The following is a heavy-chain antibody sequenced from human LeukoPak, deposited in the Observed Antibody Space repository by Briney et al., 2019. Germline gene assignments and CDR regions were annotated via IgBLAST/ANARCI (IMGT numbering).Heavy chain of an antibody. Sequence: GGSLRLSCAASGFTFSSYSMNWVRQAPGKGLEWVSSNSSSSSYIYYADSVKGRFTISRDNAKNSLYLQMNSLRAEDTAVYYCAREPITIFGVVIIWGQGTLVTVSS. V-gene: IGHV3-21*01. CDR3: AREPITIFGVVII. J-gene: IGHJ4*02. D-gene: IGHD3-3*01. CDR2: NSSSSSYI. CDR1: GFTFSSYS.